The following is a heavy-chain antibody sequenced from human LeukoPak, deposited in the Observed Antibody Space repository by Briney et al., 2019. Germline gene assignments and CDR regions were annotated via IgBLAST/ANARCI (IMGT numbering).Heavy chain of an antibody. D-gene: IGHD6-19*01. V-gene: IGHV3-11*05. CDR1: GFTFSDYY. J-gene: IGHJ5*02. CDR2: ISSSSSYI. Sequence: GGSLRLSCAASGFTFSDYYMSWIRQAPGKGLEWVSSISSSSSYIYYADSVKGRFTISRDNAKNSLYLQMNSLRAEDTAVYYCARGPVYSSGWYRNWFDPWGQGTLVTVSS. CDR3: ARGPVYSSGWYRNWFDP.